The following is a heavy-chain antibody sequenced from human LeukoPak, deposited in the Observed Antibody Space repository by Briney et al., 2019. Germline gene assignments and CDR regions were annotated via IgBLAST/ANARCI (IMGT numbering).Heavy chain of an antibody. J-gene: IGHJ4*02. CDR3: AKDSGSNGYDPTDS. D-gene: IGHD5-12*01. Sequence: GGSLRLSCAASGFAFCSYTRSWVRQALGKGLEWVSAINSSGDSTYYAGSVKGRFTISRDNSKNTLYLQMNSLRADDTAGYYCAKDSGSNGYDPTDSGGQGTLDTVSS. CDR1: GFAFCSYT. CDR2: INSSGDST. V-gene: IGHV3-23*01.